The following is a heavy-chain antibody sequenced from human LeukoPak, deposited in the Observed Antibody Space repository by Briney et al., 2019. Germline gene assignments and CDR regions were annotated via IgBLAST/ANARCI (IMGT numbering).Heavy chain of an antibody. CDR1: GGSISSYY. J-gene: IGHJ4*02. CDR3: ARERLSAFSYGEFDF. Sequence: SETLSLTCTVSGGSISSYYWSWIRQPPGKGLEWIGYIYYSGSTNYNPSLKSRVTLSVDTSKNQFSLKLTSVTAADTAVYYCARERLSAFSYGEFDFWGQGTLVTVSS. D-gene: IGHD5-18*01. CDR2: IYYSGST. V-gene: IGHV4-59*12.